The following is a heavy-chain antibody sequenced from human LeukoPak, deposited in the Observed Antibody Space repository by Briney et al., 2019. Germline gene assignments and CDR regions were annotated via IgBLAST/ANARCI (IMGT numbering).Heavy chain of an antibody. CDR3: AKDIATGWSIKYFFDY. CDR2: ISYDGITE. D-gene: IGHD6-19*01. V-gene: IGHV3-30*04. J-gene: IGHJ4*02. CDR1: GFAFSSSA. Sequence: GRSLRLSCEASGFAFSSSAMHWVRQAPGKGLEWVSLISYDGITEDYSDSVKGRFTISTDNFKNTLFLQMHSLRDEDTALYYCAKDIATGWSIKYFFDYWGQGTLVTVSS.